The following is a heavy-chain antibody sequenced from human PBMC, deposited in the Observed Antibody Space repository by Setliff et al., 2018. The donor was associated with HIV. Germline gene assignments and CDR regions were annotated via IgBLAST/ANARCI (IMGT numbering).Heavy chain of an antibody. CDR2: IYPDDSAT. CDR1: GYSFSDNW. CDR3: ASLRGDYVGQYYYYMDI. Sequence: GESLKISCKGFGYSFSDNWIGWVRQMPGKGLEWMGIIYPDDSATRYSPSFQGQVTISVDKSISTAYLQWRSLKTSDTAFYYCASLRGDYVGQYYYYMDIWGKGTTVTVSS. D-gene: IGHD4-17*01. V-gene: IGHV5-51*01. J-gene: IGHJ6*03.